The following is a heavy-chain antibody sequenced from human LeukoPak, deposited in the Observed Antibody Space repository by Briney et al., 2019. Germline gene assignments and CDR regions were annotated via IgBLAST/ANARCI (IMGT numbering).Heavy chain of an antibody. CDR3: ASSFIGAATYDY. CDR1: GGSISSGGYY. J-gene: IGHJ4*02. D-gene: IGHD6-13*01. CDR2: IYYSGST. V-gene: IGHV4-31*03. Sequence: SETLSLTCSVSGGSISSGGYYWSWIRQHPGKALEWIGYIYYSGSTYYNPSLKSRVTISVDTSKNQFSLKLSSVTAADTAVYYCASSFIGAATYDYWGQGTLVTVSS.